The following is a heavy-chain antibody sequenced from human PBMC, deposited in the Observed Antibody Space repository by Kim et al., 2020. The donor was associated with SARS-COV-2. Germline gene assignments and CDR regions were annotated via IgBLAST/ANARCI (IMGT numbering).Heavy chain of an antibody. D-gene: IGHD4-17*01. CDR3: AREAGDYGDHFDY. V-gene: IGHV3-33*01. CDR1: GFTFSSYG. Sequence: GGSLRLSCAASGFTFSSYGMHWVRQAPGKGLEWVAVIWYDGSNKYYADSVKGRFTISRDNSKNTLYLQMNSLRAEYTAVYYCAREAGDYGDHFDYWGQGTLVTVSS. J-gene: IGHJ4*02. CDR2: IWYDGSNK.